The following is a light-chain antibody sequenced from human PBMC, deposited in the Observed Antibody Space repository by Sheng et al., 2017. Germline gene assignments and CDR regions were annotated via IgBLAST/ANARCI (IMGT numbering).Light chain of an antibody. V-gene: IGKV3-20*01. J-gene: IGKJ2*01. Sequence: EIVLTQSLGTLSLSPGERATLSCKTSQSVSFSYLAWYQQKAGQPPRLLMYGASRATGIPGRFSASGSGTDFTLVINRLEPEDFAVYYCHRSETSHVFGQGTRLEIK. CDR1: QSVSFSY. CDR2: GAS. CDR3: HRSETSHV.